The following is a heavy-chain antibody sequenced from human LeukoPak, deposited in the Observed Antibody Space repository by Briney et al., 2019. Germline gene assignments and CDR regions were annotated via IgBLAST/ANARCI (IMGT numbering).Heavy chain of an antibody. CDR2: INPSGGST. D-gene: IGHD3-3*01. CDR1: GYTFTSYY. J-gene: IGHJ3*02. CDR3: ARDRVTHLEWGDDDAFDI. V-gene: IGHV1-46*01. Sequence: ASVKVSCKASGYTFTSYYMYWVRQAPGQGLEWMGIINPSGGSTSYAQKFQGRVTMTRDTSTSTVYMELSSLRSEDTAVYYCARDRVTHLEWGDDDAFDIWGQGTMVTVSS.